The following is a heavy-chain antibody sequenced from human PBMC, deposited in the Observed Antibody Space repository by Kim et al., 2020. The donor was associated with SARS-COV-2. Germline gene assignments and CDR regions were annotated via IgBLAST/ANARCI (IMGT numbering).Heavy chain of an antibody. J-gene: IGHJ4*02. Sequence: GGSLRLSCAASGFTFSSYWMSWVRQAPGKGLEWVANIKQDGSEKYYVDSVKGRFTISRDNAKNSLYLQMNSLRAEDTAVYYCAGEPVRYYYDSRVIGGYWGQGTLVTVSS. D-gene: IGHD3-22*01. V-gene: IGHV3-7*01. CDR1: GFTFSSYW. CDR2: IKQDGSEK. CDR3: AGEPVRYYYDSRVIGGY.